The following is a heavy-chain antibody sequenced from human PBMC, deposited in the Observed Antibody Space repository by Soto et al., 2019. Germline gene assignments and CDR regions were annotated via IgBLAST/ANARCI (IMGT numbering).Heavy chain of an antibody. CDR3: ARQIYDSDTGPNFQYYFES. CDR1: GYSFAGYW. J-gene: IGHJ4*02. Sequence: GESLKISCKGSGYSFAGYWITWVRQKPGKGLEWMGRIDPSDSRTYYSPSFRGYVTISATKSTTTVFLQWSSLRASDTAMYYCARQIYDSDTGPNFQYYFESWGQGTPVTVSS. V-gene: IGHV5-10-1*01. D-gene: IGHD3-22*01. CDR2: IDPSDSRT.